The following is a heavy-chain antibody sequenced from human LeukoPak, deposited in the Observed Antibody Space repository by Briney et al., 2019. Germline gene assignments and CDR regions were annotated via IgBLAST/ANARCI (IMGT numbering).Heavy chain of an antibody. CDR1: GFTFSSFG. J-gene: IGHJ4*02. V-gene: IGHV3-30*18. CDR2: ISYDGSNK. D-gene: IGHD6-6*01. CDR3: AKDRGIAAREDY. Sequence: GGSLRLSCAASGFTFSSFGMHWVRQAPGKGLEWVALISYDGSNKNYADSVKGRFTISRDNSKNTLYLQMNSLRAEDTAVYYCAKDRGIAAREDYWGQGTLVTVSS.